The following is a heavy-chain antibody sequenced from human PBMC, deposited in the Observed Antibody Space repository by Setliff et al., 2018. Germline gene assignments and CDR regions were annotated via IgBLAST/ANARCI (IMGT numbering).Heavy chain of an antibody. CDR1: GYTLTELS. D-gene: IGHD3-9*01. CDR3: ATESLLRYFDLVGNPYAFDI. CDR2: FDPEDGET. V-gene: IGHV1-24*01. J-gene: IGHJ3*02. Sequence: VQVSCKVSGYTLTELSMHWVRQAPGKGLEWMGGFDPEDGETIYAQKFQGRVTMTEDTSTDTAYMELSSLRSEDTAVYYCATESLLRYFDLVGNPYAFDIWGQGTMVTVSS.